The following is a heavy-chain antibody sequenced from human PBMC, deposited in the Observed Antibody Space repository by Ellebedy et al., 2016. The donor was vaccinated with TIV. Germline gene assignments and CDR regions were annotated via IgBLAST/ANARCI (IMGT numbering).Heavy chain of an antibody. D-gene: IGHD4-17*01. Sequence: GGSLRLSCAASGFNFRSYWMTWVRQAPGKGLEWVAKIRQEGDEIYYVESVKGRFTISRDNAKNSLFLQMNSLRLEDTAVYYCARRASYGDYAVQVNPWFDPWGQGTLVTVSS. J-gene: IGHJ5*02. CDR2: IRQEGDEI. CDR3: ARRASYGDYAVQVNPWFDP. CDR1: GFNFRSYW. V-gene: IGHV3-7*01.